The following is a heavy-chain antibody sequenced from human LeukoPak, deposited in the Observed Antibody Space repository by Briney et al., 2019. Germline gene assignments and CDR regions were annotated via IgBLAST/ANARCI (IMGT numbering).Heavy chain of an antibody. Sequence: GGSLRLSCAASGFTFSSYEMNWVRQAPGKGLEWVSYIGNSGSTIYYADSVKGRFTISRDNSKNTLYLQMNSLRAEDTAVYYCAGRGSGSYFDYWGQGTLVTVSS. V-gene: IGHV3-48*03. D-gene: IGHD3-10*01. J-gene: IGHJ4*02. CDR2: IGNSGSTI. CDR1: GFTFSSYE. CDR3: AGRGSGSYFDY.